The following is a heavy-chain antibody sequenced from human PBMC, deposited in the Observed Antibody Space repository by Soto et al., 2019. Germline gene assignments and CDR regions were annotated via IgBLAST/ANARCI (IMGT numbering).Heavy chain of an antibody. CDR2: ISAYNVNT. V-gene: IGHV1-18*01. J-gene: IGHJ3*02. CDR3: SRVSRGWAFDI. CDR1: GFTFTSYG. Sequence: APVRVSGKASGFTFTSYGISWARQVPGQGLERLGWISAYNVNTNYVQKLQGRVTVTTDTPTSTAYMELRSLRSDDPAVYYCSRVSRGWAFDIWRQVTMVNV.